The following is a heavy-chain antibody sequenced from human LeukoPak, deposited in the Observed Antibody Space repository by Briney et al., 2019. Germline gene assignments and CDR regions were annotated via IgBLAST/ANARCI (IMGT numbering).Heavy chain of an antibody. J-gene: IGHJ4*02. CDR2: INPSGGST. D-gene: IGHD3-9*01. CDR3: ARDLTYDILTGYYQDY. V-gene: IGHV1-46*01. Sequence: ASVKVSCKASGYTFTSYYMHWVRQAPGQGLEWMGIINPSGGSTSYAQKFQGRVTMTRDTSTSTVYMELSSLRSDDTAVYYCARDLTYDILTGYYQDYWGQGTLVTVSS. CDR1: GYTFTSYY.